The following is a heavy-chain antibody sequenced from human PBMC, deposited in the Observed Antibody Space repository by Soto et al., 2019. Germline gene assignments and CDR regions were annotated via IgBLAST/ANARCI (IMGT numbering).Heavy chain of an antibody. V-gene: IGHV5-10-1*01. CDR3: ARVGIEASQRVGGMEV. D-gene: IGHD6-6*01. Sequence: PGEALNISCKFAGYIFTSYWIIFVRQMRGKGLEWMVIIDPSDSYTNYIPSFQGNVTISADKSISTAYLQWSSLKASDTEMYYCARVGIEASQRVGGMEVWGKGTTVTVSS. CDR2: IDPSDSYT. J-gene: IGHJ6*04. CDR1: GYIFTSYW.